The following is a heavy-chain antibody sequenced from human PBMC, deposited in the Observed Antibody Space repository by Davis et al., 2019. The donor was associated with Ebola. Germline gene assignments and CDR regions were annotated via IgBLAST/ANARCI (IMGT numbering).Heavy chain of an antibody. CDR3: ARDYGATDY. D-gene: IGHD4-17*01. Sequence: ASVKVSCKASGYTFTSYDINWVRQATGQGLEWMGWMNPNSGNTGYAQKLQGRVTMTTDTSTSTAYMELRSLRSDDTAVYYCARDYGATDYWGQGTLVTVSS. J-gene: IGHJ4*02. V-gene: IGHV1-8*01. CDR1: GYTFTSYD. CDR2: MNPNSGNT.